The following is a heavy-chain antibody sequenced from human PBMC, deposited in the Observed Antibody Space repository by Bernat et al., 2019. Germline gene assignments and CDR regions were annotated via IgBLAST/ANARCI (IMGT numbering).Heavy chain of an antibody. CDR3: AREAPPRYGDRFDY. CDR2: ISVYNGNA. Sequence: QVQLVQSGAEVKKPGASVRVSCKGSGYTFTNFGISWVRQAPGQGLEWMGWISVYNGNANYAQNFQGRVIMTRDTSTSTAFMELRSLRSDDTAVYYCAREAPPRYGDRFDYWGQGTLVTVAS. V-gene: IGHV1-18*01. D-gene: IGHD4-17*01. CDR1: GYTFTNFG. J-gene: IGHJ4*02.